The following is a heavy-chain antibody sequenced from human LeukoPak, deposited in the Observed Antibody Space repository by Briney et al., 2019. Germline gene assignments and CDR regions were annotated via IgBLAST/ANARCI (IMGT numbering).Heavy chain of an antibody. V-gene: IGHV1-69*01. CDR3: ARDREVAVAGQGYGMDV. J-gene: IGHJ6*02. CDR1: GGTFSSYA. Sequence: SVKVSCKASGGTFSSYAISWVRQAPGQGLEWMGGIIPIFGTANYAQKFQGRVTITADESTSAAYMELSSLRSEDTAVYYCARDREVAVAGQGYGMDVWGQGTTVTVSS. CDR2: IIPIFGTA. D-gene: IGHD6-19*01.